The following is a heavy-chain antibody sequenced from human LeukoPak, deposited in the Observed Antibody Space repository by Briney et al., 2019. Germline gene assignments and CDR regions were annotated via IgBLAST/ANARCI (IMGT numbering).Heavy chain of an antibody. CDR3: ARLSAITPSVYSSGRHVANLGRVEKRNWFDP. V-gene: IGHV4-39*07. CDR1: GGSISSGTYY. Sequence: SETLSLTCTVSGGSISSGTYYWSWIRQPPGKGLEWIGEINHSGSTNYNPSLKSRVTISVDTSKNQFSLKLSSVTAADTAVYYCARLSAITPSVYSSGRHVANLGRVEKRNWFDPWGQGTLVTVSS. J-gene: IGHJ5*02. D-gene: IGHD6-19*01. CDR2: INHSGST.